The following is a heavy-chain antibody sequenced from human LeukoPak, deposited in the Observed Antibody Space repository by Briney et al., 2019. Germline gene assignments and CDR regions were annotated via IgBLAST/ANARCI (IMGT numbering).Heavy chain of an antibody. CDR3: ARDRVTMVRGVNYYFDY. CDR1: GFTFSSYW. J-gene: IGHJ4*02. D-gene: IGHD3-10*01. V-gene: IGHV3-7*05. CDR2: IKEDGSEK. Sequence: GGSLRLSCAASGFTFSSYWMSWVRQAPGKGLEWVANIKEDGSEKYYVDSVKGRFTISRDNAKNSLYLQMNSLRAEDTSVYYSARDRVTMVRGVNYYFDYWGQGTLVTVSS.